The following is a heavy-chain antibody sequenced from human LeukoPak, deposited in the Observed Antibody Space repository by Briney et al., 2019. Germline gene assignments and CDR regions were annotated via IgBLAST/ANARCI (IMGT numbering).Heavy chain of an antibody. CDR3: ARGPRSGSMPGY. D-gene: IGHD2/OR15-2a*01. Sequence: PSETLSLTCTVSGYSVSSGYYWGWIRQPPGKGLEWIASIYHSGDTYYNPSLKSRVTISLDTSKSQLSLKLSSVTAADTAVYYCARGPRSGSMPGYWGQGTLVTVSS. J-gene: IGHJ4*02. V-gene: IGHV4-38-2*02. CDR1: GYSVSSGYY. CDR2: IYHSGDT.